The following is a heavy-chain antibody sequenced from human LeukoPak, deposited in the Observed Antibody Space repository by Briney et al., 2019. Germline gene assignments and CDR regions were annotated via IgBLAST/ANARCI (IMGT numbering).Heavy chain of an antibody. J-gene: IGHJ4*02. D-gene: IGHD1-7*01. CDR3: AKKPYNWNCVDY. CDR1: GFTFSSYA. V-gene: IGHV3-23*01. CDR2: ISGSGGST. Sequence: GGSLRLSCAASGFTFSSYAMSWVRQSPGKGLEWVSVISGSGGSTYYADSVKGRFTISRDNSKNTLYLQMTSLRAEDTAVYYCAKKPYNWNCVDYWGQGTLVTVSS.